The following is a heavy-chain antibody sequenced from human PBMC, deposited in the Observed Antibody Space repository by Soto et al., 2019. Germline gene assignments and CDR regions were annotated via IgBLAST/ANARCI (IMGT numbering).Heavy chain of an antibody. CDR2: INHSGST. Sequence: QVQLQQWAAGLLKPSETLSLTCAVYGGSFSGYYWSWIRQTPGKALEWIGEINHSGSTNYNPSLKSRVTISVDTSKNQFSLKLSSVTAADTAVYYCERGRVMGRFDYWGQGTLVTVSS. J-gene: IGHJ4*02. CDR3: ERGRVMGRFDY. V-gene: IGHV4-34*01. CDR1: GGSFSGYY. D-gene: IGHD3-16*01.